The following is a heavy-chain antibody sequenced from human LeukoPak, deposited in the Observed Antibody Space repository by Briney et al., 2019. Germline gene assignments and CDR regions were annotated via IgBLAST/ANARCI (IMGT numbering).Heavy chain of an antibody. D-gene: IGHD7-27*01. CDR3: ARVLGTEGFWYLDL. CDR1: RFTFRNYG. J-gene: IGHJ2*01. CDR2: IYYDGSKK. Sequence: PGRSLRLSCAASRFTFRNYGMYWVRQAPGKGLEWVAIIYYDGSKKYYADSVKGRFSISRDNPKNTLYLQMNSLRAEDTAVYFGARVLGTEGFWYLDLWGRGTLVTASS. V-gene: IGHV3-33*01.